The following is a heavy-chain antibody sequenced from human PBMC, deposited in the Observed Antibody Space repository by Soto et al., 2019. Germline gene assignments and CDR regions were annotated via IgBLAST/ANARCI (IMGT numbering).Heavy chain of an antibody. CDR3: AREILWFGANWFDP. J-gene: IGHJ5*02. D-gene: IGHD3-10*01. Sequence: GGSLRLSCAASGFTFSSYGMHWVRQAPGKGLEWVAVIWYDGSNKYYADSVKGRFTISRDNSKNTLYLQMNSLRAEDTAVYYCAREILWFGANWFDPWGQGTLVTVSS. CDR1: GFTFSSYG. CDR2: IWYDGSNK. V-gene: IGHV3-33*01.